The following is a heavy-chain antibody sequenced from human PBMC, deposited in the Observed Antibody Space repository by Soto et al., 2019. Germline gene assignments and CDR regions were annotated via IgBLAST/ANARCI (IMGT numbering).Heavy chain of an antibody. D-gene: IGHD6-19*01. V-gene: IGHV5-10-1*01. CDR3: ARRSSGWSAPYGMDV. J-gene: IGHJ6*02. CDR2: IDPSDSYT. CDR1: GYSFTSYW. Sequence: PGESLKISFKGSGYSFTSYWISWVRQMPGKGLEWMGRIDPSDSYTNYSPSFQGHVTISADKSISTAYLQWSSLKASDTAMYYCARRSSGWSAPYGMDVWGQGTTVTVSS.